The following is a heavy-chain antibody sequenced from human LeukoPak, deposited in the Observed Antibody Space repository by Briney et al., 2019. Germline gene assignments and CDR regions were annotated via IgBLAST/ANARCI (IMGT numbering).Heavy chain of an antibody. J-gene: IGHJ4*02. V-gene: IGHV3-48*02. CDR1: GFTFSSYS. CDR2: ITGSSSTI. Sequence: GGALRLSCAASGFTFSSYSMNWVRQAPGKGLEWVSYITGSSSTIYYEDSVKGRFTISRDNAKNSLYLQMNSLRDEDTAVYYCARGRRYYDSSGPTGVYYFDYWGQGTLVT. D-gene: IGHD3-22*01. CDR3: ARGRRYYDSSGPTGVYYFDY.